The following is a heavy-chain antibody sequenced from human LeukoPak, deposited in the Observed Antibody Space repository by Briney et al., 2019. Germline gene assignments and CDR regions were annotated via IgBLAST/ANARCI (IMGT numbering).Heavy chain of an antibody. D-gene: IGHD1-26*01. Sequence: PGGSLRLSCAASGFTVSSNYMNWVRQAPGKGLEWVGRIETKTDGGTTDYAACVKGRFTISRDDSKNTLYLQMNGLKTEDTAMYYCTAGVGDVWGQGTTVTVSS. CDR1: GFTVSSNY. V-gene: IGHV3-15*04. CDR2: IETKTDGGTT. J-gene: IGHJ6*02. CDR3: TAGVGDV.